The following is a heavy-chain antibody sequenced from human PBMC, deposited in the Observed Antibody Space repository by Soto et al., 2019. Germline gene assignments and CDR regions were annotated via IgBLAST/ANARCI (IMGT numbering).Heavy chain of an antibody. J-gene: IGHJ3*02. CDR3: AKDSDSSNPPLWFGEFPSLDAFDI. D-gene: IGHD3-10*01. Sequence: PGGSLRLSCAASGFTFSSYAMSWVRQAPGKGLEWVSAISGSGGSTYYADSVKGRFTISRDNSKNTLYLQMNSLRAEDTAVYYCAKDSDSSNPPLWFGEFPSLDAFDIWGQGTMVTVSS. CDR1: GFTFSSYA. V-gene: IGHV3-23*01. CDR2: ISGSGGST.